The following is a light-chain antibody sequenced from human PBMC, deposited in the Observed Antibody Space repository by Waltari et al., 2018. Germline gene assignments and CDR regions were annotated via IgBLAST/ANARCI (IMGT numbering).Light chain of an antibody. J-gene: IGLJ1*01. CDR3: CSYAGRGTYV. CDR1: TSDVGSYDL. V-gene: IGLV2-23*02. CDR2: EVF. Sequence: QSALTQPASVSGTPGQSIPISCSGTTSDVGSYDLVSWYQQPPGEAPKPLICEVFKRPPDTSSRFSGAKSGSTASLTISGLQPEDEADYYCCSYAGRGTYVFGSGTKVTVL.